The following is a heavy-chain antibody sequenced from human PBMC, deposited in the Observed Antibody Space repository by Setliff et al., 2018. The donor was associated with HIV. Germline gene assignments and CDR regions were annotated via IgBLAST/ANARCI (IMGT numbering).Heavy chain of an antibody. CDR1: GGSISSGGYF. D-gene: IGHD4-17*01. V-gene: IGHV4-30-4*08. J-gene: IGHJ6*03. CDR2: IYYSGST. Sequence: KPSETLSLTCTVSGGSISSGGYFWSWIRQLPGKGLEWIGYIYYSGSTFYNPSLKRRVSISVDTYKNQFSLSLSSVTAADTAVYYCARLALYGDYQLGYYYYMDVWGKGTTVTVSS. CDR3: ARLALYGDYQLGYYYYMDV.